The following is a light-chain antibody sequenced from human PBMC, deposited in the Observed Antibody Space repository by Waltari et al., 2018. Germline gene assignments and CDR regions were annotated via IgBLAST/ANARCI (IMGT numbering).Light chain of an antibody. Sequence: QSALTQPPSASGSPGRSVTIPCTGNSSAFDYTYVSWYQQHPGKAPKVVIYEVNKRPSGVPDRFSGAKSGNAASLTVSGLQAEDEADYYCNSYAGIIILFGGGTKLTVL. CDR2: EVN. V-gene: IGLV2-8*01. CDR1: SSAFDYTY. J-gene: IGLJ2*01. CDR3: NSYAGIIIL.